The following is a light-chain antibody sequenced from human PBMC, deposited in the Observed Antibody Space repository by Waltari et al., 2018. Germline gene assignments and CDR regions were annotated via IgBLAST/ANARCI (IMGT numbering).Light chain of an antibody. CDR1: SRDIGSYNF. CDR3: SSYADTNTVV. V-gene: IGLV2-8*01. CDR2: EVT. Sequence: QSALTQPPSASGSPGQSVTISCTGTSRDIGSYNFVSWYQQHAGRAPKLIIHEVTKGPYGVPSRFSGSKSGNVASLTVSVLQAEDEADYYCSSYADTNTVVFGGGTKLTVL. J-gene: IGLJ2*01.